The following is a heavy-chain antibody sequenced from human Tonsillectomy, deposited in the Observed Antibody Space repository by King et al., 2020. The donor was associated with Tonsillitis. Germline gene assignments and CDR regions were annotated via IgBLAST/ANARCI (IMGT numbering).Heavy chain of an antibody. CDR3: AGEVLPSGLTVFDY. CDR2: IDWDDDK. V-gene: IGHV2-70*04. J-gene: IGHJ4*02. CDR1: GSSLTTRTMC. Sequence: VTLKESGPAVVKPTQTLTLTCTFSGSSLTTRTMCVSWIRQAPGKALEWLARIDWDDDKFYNASLKPRLTISKDTSNNQVILTLTNMDPVETATYYCAGEVLPSGLTVFDYWGKGTLVTVYS. D-gene: IGHD1-14*01.